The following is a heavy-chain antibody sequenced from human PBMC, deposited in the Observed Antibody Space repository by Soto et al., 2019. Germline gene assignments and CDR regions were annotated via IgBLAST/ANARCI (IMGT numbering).Heavy chain of an antibody. CDR3: APRKFGSFNIAAFEI. CDR1: GFTFSSYG. V-gene: IGHV3-30*03. D-gene: IGHD3-16*01. Sequence: GSLRLSCAASGFTFSSYGMHWVRQAPGKGLEWVAVISYDGSNKYYADSVKGRFTISRDNSKNSLYLQMNSLRVEDTALYYCAPRKFGSFNIAAFEIWGQGTMVTVS. CDR2: ISYDGSNK. J-gene: IGHJ3*02.